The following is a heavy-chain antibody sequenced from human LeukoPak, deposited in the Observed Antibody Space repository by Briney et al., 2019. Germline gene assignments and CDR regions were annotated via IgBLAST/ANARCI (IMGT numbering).Heavy chain of an antibody. CDR2: ISYDGSNK. J-gene: IGHJ4*02. V-gene: IGHV3-30*18. CDR3: AKGAATYYYDSSGYYYFDY. Sequence: GRSLRLSCAASGFTFSSYGMHWVRQAPGKGLEWVAVISYDGSNKYYADSVKGRFAISRDNSKNTLYLQMNSPRAEDTAVYYCAKGAATYYYDSSGYYYFDYWGQGTLVTVSS. CDR1: GFTFSSYG. D-gene: IGHD3-22*01.